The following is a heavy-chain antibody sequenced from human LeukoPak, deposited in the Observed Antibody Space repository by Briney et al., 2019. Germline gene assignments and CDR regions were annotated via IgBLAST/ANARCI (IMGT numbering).Heavy chain of an antibody. CDR3: ARDRYYDSSGLGGMDV. CDR2: IWYDGSNK. V-gene: IGHV3-33*01. Sequence: GRSLRLSCAASGFTFSSYGMHWVRQAPGKGLEWVAVIWYDGSNKYYADSVKGRFTISRDNSKNTLYLQMNSLRAEDTAVYYCARDRYYDSSGLGGMDVWGQGTTVTVSS. J-gene: IGHJ6*02. D-gene: IGHD3-22*01. CDR1: GFTFSSYG.